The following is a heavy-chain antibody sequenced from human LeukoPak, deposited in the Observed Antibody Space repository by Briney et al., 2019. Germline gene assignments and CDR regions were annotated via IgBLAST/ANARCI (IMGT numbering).Heavy chain of an antibody. CDR3: ATSSGSSA. V-gene: IGHV3-11*01. Sequence: GGSLRLSCAASGFTFSDNYMSWFRQAPGKGLEWVSYISTSGDIIHYTDSVKGRFTISRDDARNSLYLQMNSLRAEDSAVYYCATSSGSSAWGQGTLVTVSS. CDR1: GFTFSDNY. D-gene: IGHD3-10*01. CDR2: ISTSGDII. J-gene: IGHJ5*02.